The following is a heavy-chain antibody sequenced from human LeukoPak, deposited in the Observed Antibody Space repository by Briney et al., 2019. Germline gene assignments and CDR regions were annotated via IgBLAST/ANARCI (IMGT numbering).Heavy chain of an antibody. Sequence: ASVKVSCKASGGTFSSYAISWVRQAPGRGLEWMGGIIPISGTANYAQKFQGRVTITADESTSTAYMELSSLRSEDTAVYYCASWAYGSGLSYWGQGTLVTVSS. CDR3: ASWAYGSGLSY. D-gene: IGHD3-10*01. J-gene: IGHJ4*02. CDR2: IIPISGTA. CDR1: GGTFSSYA. V-gene: IGHV1-69*13.